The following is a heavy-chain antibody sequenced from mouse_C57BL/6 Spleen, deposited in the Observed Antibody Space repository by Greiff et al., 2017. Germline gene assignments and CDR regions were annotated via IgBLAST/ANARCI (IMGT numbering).Heavy chain of an antibody. CDR1: GYTFTSYW. J-gene: IGHJ2*01. CDR2: IDPSDSET. D-gene: IGHD1-1*01. Sequence: QVQLQQPGAELVRPGSSVKLSCKASGYTFTSYWMHWVKQRPIQGLEWIGNIDPSDSETHYNQKFKAKATLTVDKSSSTAYMQLSSLTSEDSAVYYCARGVTTVVSHFYYWGQGTTLTVSS. V-gene: IGHV1-52*01. CDR3: ARGVTTVVSHFYY.